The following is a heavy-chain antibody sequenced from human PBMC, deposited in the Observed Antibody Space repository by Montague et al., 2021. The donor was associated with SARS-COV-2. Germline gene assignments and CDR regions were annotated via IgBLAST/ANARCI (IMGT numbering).Heavy chain of an antibody. J-gene: IGHJ5*02. D-gene: IGHD2-2*01. Sequence: SLILSCAASGFNFGVYEMNWVRQTPGKGLEWVSYINGGSSVMYYADSVMVRFTISRDNAESSLYLQMNSLRAEDTAVYYCAPAVPVADDSWGQGTLVTVSS. CDR1: GFNFGVYE. V-gene: IGHV3-48*03. CDR3: APAVPVADDS. CDR2: INGGSSVM.